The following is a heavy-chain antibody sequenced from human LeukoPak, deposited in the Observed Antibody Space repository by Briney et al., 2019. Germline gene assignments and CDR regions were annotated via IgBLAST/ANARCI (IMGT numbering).Heavy chain of an antibody. D-gene: IGHD6-19*01. J-gene: IGHJ5*02. Sequence: SETLSLTCAVYGGSFSGYYWSWIRQPPGKGLEWIGEINHSGSTNYNPSLKSRVTISVDTSKNQFSLKLSSVTAEDTAVYYCARDPRRRVPTFGFDPWGQGTLVTVSS. CDR1: GGSFSGYY. CDR2: INHSGST. V-gene: IGHV4-34*01. CDR3: ARDPRRRVPTFGFDP.